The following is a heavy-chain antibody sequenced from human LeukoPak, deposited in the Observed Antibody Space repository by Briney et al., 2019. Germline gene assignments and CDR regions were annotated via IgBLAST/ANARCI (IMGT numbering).Heavy chain of an antibody. Sequence: GGSLRLSCAASGFTFSSYWMSWVRQAPGKGLEWVANIKQDGSEKYYVDSVKGRFTISRDNAENSLYLQMNSLRAEDTAVYYCAKRRSPMVRGVNVDYWGQGTLVTVSS. J-gene: IGHJ4*02. CDR1: GFTFSSYW. CDR2: IKQDGSEK. D-gene: IGHD3-10*01. V-gene: IGHV3-7*03. CDR3: AKRRSPMVRGVNVDY.